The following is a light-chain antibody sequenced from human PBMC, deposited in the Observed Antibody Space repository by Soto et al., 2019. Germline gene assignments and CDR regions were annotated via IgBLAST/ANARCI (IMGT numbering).Light chain of an antibody. V-gene: IGKV3-20*01. CDR2: GAS. CDR3: QQYGRSPWT. J-gene: IGKJ1*01. Sequence: EISLTQSPGTLSLSPGERATLSCRATQSVTNSYVAWYQQKPGQAPRLLIYGASSRATGIPDRFSGRGSGTDFTLTITRLEPEDYAVYYCQQYGRSPWTFGQGTKVEIK. CDR1: QSVTNSY.